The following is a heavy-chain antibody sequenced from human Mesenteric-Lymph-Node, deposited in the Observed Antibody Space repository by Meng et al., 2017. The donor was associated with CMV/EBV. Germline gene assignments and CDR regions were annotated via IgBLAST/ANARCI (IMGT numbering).Heavy chain of an antibody. CDR3: AKGKSGYYFDY. CDR1: GFTFSSYA. Sequence: GESLKISCAASGFTFSSYAMSWVRQAPGKGLEWVSAISGSGGSTYYADSVKGRFTISRDNSKNTLYLQMNSLRAEDTAVYYCAKGKSGYYFDYWGQGTLVTVSS. J-gene: IGHJ4*02. V-gene: IGHV3-23*01. CDR2: ISGSGGST.